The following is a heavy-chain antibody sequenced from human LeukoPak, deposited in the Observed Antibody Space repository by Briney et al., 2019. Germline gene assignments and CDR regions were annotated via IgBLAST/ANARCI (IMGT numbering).Heavy chain of an antibody. CDR3: AKPDYYDCWSGYSY. Sequence: PGGSLRLSCAASGFTFSSYSVNWVRQAPGKGLEWVAAISGSGGSTYYADSVKGRFTISRDNSKNTLYLQMNSLRGEGTAVYYCAKPDYYDCWSGYSYWGQGTLVTVSS. CDR2: ISGSGGST. V-gene: IGHV3-23*01. D-gene: IGHD3-3*01. CDR1: GFTFSSYS. J-gene: IGHJ4*02.